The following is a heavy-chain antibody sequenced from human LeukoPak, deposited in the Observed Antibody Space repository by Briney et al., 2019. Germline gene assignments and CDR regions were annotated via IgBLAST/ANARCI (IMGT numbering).Heavy chain of an antibody. Sequence: SETLSLNCTVSGGSISSYYWSWIRQPPGKGLEWIGYIYYSGSTNYNPSLKSRVTISVDTSKNQFSLKLSSVTAADTAVYYCASDLEGKDAFDIWGQGTMVTVSS. CDR1: GGSISSYY. CDR3: ASDLEGKDAFDI. V-gene: IGHV4-59*01. J-gene: IGHJ3*02. CDR2: IYYSGST. D-gene: IGHD1-1*01.